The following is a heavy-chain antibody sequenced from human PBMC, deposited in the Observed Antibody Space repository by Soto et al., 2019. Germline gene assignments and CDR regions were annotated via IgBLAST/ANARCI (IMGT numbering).Heavy chain of an antibody. Sequence: SETLSLTCTVSGDSMATGGHYYNWIRQVPGKGLEWIGYVYYSGATHYTPSLRARATISRDTSKNQFSLRLISVTAADTAHYYCARDKDLQPTVWGFWGQGIQVTVSS. CDR3: ARDKDLQPTVWGF. CDR2: VYYSGAT. CDR1: GDSMATGGHY. D-gene: IGHD3-16*01. V-gene: IGHV4-31*03. J-gene: IGHJ4*02.